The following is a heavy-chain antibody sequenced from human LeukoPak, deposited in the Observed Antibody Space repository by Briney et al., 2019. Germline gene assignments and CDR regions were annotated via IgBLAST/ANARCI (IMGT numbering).Heavy chain of an antibody. V-gene: IGHV3-7*01. Sequence: PGGSLRLSCAASGFTFSNYWMSWVRQAPGKGLEWVANIKQDGSEKNYVDSVKGRFAISRDNAKNSLYLQMNSLRAEDTAVYYCARFLAGSSWHDAFDIWGQGTMVTVSS. J-gene: IGHJ3*02. CDR3: ARFLAGSSWHDAFDI. CDR1: GFTFSNYW. CDR2: IKQDGSEK. D-gene: IGHD6-13*01.